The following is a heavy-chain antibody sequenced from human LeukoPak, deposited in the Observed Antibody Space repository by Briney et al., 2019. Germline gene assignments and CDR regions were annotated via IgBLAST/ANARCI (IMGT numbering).Heavy chain of an antibody. V-gene: IGHV3-53*01. CDR2: IYSGGST. Sequence: GGSLRLSCAASGFTFSNAWMSWVRQAPGKGLEWVSVIYSGGSTYYADSVKGRFTISRDNSKNTLYLQMNSLRAEDTAVYYCARGVYGDSPKYWGQGTLVTVSS. D-gene: IGHD4-17*01. CDR1: GFTFSNAW. CDR3: ARGVYGDSPKY. J-gene: IGHJ4*02.